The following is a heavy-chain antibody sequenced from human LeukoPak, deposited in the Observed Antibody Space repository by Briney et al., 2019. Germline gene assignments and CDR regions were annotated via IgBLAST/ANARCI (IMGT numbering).Heavy chain of an antibody. CDR1: GYTFTVYY. CDR2: INPNSGGT. CDR3: ARDRSYGDYDYYYGMDV. D-gene: IGHD4-17*01. J-gene: IGHJ6*02. Sequence: GASVTVSCKASGYTFTVYYMHWVRQAPGQGLEWMGWINPNSGGTNYAQKFQGRVTMTRDTSISTAYMELSRLRSDDTAVYYCARDRSYGDYDYYYGMDVWGQGTTVTVSS. V-gene: IGHV1-2*02.